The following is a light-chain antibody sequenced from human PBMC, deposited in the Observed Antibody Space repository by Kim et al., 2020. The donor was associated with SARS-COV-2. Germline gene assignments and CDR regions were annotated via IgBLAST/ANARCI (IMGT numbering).Light chain of an antibody. J-gene: IGKJ1*01. Sequence: TINCKSSQNVLYSSNNKNYLAWYQQKPGQPPKLLIYWASTRESGVPDRFSGSGSGTDFTLTISSLQAEDVAVYYCQHYYSDPPWTFGQGTKVDIK. CDR3: QHYYSDPPWT. V-gene: IGKV4-1*01. CDR1: QNVLYSSNNKNY. CDR2: WAS.